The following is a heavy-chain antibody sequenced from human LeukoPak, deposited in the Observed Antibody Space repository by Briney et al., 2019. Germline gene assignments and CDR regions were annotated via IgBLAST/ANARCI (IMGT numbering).Heavy chain of an antibody. CDR1: GGSISTYY. CDR2: VFHSGST. J-gene: IGHJ6*03. V-gene: IGHV4-59*01. CDR3: ARDAGYYDSSGYEYYYYYMDV. D-gene: IGHD3-22*01. Sequence: PSETLSLTCTVSGGSISTYYWSWIRQPPGKGLEWIGYVFHSGSTNYNPSLKSRVTISVDTSKNQFSLKLSSVTAADSAVYYCARDAGYYDSSGYEYYYYYMDVWGKGTTVTISS.